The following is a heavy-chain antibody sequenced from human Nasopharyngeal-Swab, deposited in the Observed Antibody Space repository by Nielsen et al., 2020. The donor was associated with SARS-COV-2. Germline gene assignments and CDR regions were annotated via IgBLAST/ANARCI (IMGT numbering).Heavy chain of an antibody. CDR1: GYSFTSYW. CDR3: ARHGLTGTGFFDY. D-gene: IGHD1-7*01. J-gene: IGHJ4*02. V-gene: IGHV5-51*01. Sequence: GESLKISCKGSGYSFTSYWIGWVRQIPGKGLEWLGIIYPGDSDPRSSPSFQGQVTLSADKSISTAYLQWSSLKASDTAMYYCARHGLTGTGFFDYWGQGTLVTVSS. CDR2: IYPGDSDP.